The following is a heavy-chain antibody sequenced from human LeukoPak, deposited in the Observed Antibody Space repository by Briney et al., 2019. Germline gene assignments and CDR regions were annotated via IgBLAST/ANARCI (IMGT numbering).Heavy chain of an antibody. CDR1: GFTFSSYS. J-gene: IGHJ4*02. V-gene: IGHV3-21*04. Sequence: GGSLRLSCAASGFTFSSYSMNWVRQAPGKGPEWVSSISSSSSYIYYADSVKGRFTISRDNAKNSLYLQMNSLRAEDTAVYYCAKVDYYGSGSLDYWGQGTLVTVSS. CDR2: ISSSSSYI. CDR3: AKVDYYGSGSLDY. D-gene: IGHD3-10*01.